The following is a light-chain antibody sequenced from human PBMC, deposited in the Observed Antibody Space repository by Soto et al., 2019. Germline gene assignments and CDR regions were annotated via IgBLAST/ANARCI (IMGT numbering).Light chain of an antibody. Sequence: DFQMTQSPSTLSASVGDTVTITCRASQSISNWLAWDQQKPGEAPKLLIYQSSSLASGVPSRFSVSGSGTEFLRTVASLQPDDYATDYRQRYNGNSRTFGQGTKVEIK. V-gene: IGKV1-5*03. CDR3: QRYNGNSRT. CDR1: QSISNW. J-gene: IGKJ1*01. CDR2: QSS.